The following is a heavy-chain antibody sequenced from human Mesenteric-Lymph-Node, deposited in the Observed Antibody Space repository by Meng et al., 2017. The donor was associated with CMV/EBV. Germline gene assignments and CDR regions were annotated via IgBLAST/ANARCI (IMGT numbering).Heavy chain of an antibody. CDR3: ARTVSPRRGFYYGMDV. J-gene: IGHJ6*02. CDR2: IYHSGST. V-gene: IGHV4-4*02. D-gene: IGHD4-11*01. Sequence: SETLSLTCAVSGGSISSSNWWSWVRQPPGKGLEWIGEIYHSGSTNYNPSLKSRITISVDTSKNQFSLKLNSVTAADAAVYYCARTVSPRRGFYYGMDVWGQGTTVTVSS. CDR1: GGSISSSNW.